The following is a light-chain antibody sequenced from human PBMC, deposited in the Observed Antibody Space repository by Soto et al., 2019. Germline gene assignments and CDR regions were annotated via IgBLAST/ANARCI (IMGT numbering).Light chain of an antibody. J-gene: IGKJ4*01. CDR2: GAS. V-gene: IGKV1-33*01. CDR3: QQYTSLPLT. CDR1: QGISRE. Sequence: DLQMTQSPSSLSASAGDRVTITCQASQGISRELNWYQQKPGRAPKLLIYGASNLQTGVPSRFSGSGSGTQFTFTISALQPEDIATYYCQQYTSLPLTFGGGTKVEI.